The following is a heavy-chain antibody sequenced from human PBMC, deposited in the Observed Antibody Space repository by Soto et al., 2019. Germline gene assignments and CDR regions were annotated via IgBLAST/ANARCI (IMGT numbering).Heavy chain of an antibody. J-gene: IGHJ4*02. Sequence: QVQLVQSGAEVKKPGASVKVSCKASGYTFTSYDINWVRQATGQGLEWMGWMNPNSGNTGYAQKFQGRVTMTRNTSISTAYMELSSLRSEDTAVYYCARAERDYDSSGYYSRDYFDYWGQGTLVTVSS. CDR3: ARAERDYDSSGYYSRDYFDY. D-gene: IGHD3-22*01. CDR2: MNPNSGNT. CDR1: GYTFTSYD. V-gene: IGHV1-8*01.